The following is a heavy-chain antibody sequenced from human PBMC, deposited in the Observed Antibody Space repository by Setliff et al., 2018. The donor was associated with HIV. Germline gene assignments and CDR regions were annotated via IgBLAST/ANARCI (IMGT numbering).Heavy chain of an antibody. J-gene: IGHJ4*02. V-gene: IGHV1-46*01. CDR3: VKEYHTEVTDTRVANYFDY. CDR1: GYTFTSCF. D-gene: IGHD4-4*01. Sequence: GASVKVSCKASGYTFTSCFMHWVRQAPGQGLEYMGIINPSDGTTDYTQKFQDRVTMTSDTSTSTVNMELRSLRSEDTAIYYCVKEYHTEVTDTRVANYFDYWGQGTLVTVSS. CDR2: INPSDGTT.